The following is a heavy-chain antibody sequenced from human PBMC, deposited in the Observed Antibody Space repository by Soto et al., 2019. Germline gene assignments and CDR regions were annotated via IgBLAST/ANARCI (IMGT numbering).Heavy chain of an antibody. Sequence: KNIECMGRIDPRHSYTNYSPSFQGHVTISADTSINTAYLQWRSLKASDIAMYYCARQMRQNAYYYYVMDVWGQGTTVTV. CDR3: ARQMRQNAYYYYVMDV. V-gene: IGHV5-10-1*01. CDR2: IDPRHSYT. J-gene: IGHJ6*02.